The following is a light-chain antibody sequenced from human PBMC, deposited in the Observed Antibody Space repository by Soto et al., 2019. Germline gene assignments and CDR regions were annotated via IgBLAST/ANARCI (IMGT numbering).Light chain of an antibody. CDR1: SSDVGGYNY. CDR2: EVS. Sequence: QSALTQPASVSGSPGQSFTISCTGTSSDVGGYNYVSWHQQHPGKAPKLMIYEVSKRPSGLSNRFSGSKSGNTASLTISGLQAEDEADYYCSSYTTANTYVFGTGTKLTVL. CDR3: SSYTTANTYV. J-gene: IGLJ1*01. V-gene: IGLV2-14*01.